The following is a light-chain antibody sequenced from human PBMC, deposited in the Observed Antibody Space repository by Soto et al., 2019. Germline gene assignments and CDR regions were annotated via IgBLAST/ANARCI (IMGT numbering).Light chain of an antibody. CDR1: QSVTIN. CDR3: QQYNNWPLT. J-gene: IGKJ4*01. Sequence: VLTQSPGTLSLSPGERATLSCRASQSVTINYLAWYQQKPGQAPRLLIYGASTRATGIPARFSGSGSGTEFTLTISSLQSEDFAVYYCQQYNNWPLTFXGGTKVDIK. V-gene: IGKV3-15*01. CDR2: GAS.